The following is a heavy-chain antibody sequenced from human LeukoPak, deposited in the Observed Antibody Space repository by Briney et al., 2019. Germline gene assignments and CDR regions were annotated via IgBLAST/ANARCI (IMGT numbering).Heavy chain of an antibody. CDR3: ARLGDTAMVTVYYYYMDV. CDR2: ISYSGST. Sequence: SETLSLTCTVSGGSISSYYWSWIRQPPGKGLEWIGYISYSGSTNYNPSLKSRVTISVDTSKNQFSLKLSSVTAADTAVYYCARLGDTAMVTVYYYYMDVWGKGTTVTVSS. V-gene: IGHV4-59*01. J-gene: IGHJ6*03. CDR1: GGSISSYY. D-gene: IGHD5-18*01.